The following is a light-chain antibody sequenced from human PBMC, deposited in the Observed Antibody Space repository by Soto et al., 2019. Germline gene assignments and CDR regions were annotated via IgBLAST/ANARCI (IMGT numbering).Light chain of an antibody. CDR2: WAS. CDR3: QQYYTNRWT. J-gene: IGKJ1*01. V-gene: IGKV4-1*01. CDR1: QSVLYSSNNKNS. Sequence: DIVMTQSPDSLAVSLGERATINCKSSQSVLYSSNNKNSVAWYQQKPGQPPQLLIYWASTRESGVPDRFSGSESGKDFTLTISSLKAEDVAVYYCQQYYTNRWTLGQGTKVDIK.